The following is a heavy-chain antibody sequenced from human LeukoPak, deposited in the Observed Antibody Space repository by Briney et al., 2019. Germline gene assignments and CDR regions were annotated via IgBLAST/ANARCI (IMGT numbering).Heavy chain of an antibody. CDR1: VFTFSSYA. CDR2: ISSNGGST. D-gene: IGHD2-15*01. J-gene: IGHJ4*02. Sequence: GGSLRLSCAPSVFTFSSYAMHWVRQAPGKGVECVSAISSNGGSTYYAHSLKGRFTISRDNSKNTLYLQMGSLDDGGMAGYYFARDRLGYIVVVVAAKSPAKKRAYDNWGQGTLVTVSS. V-gene: IGHV3-64*01. CDR3: ARDRLGYIVVVVAAKSPAKKRAYDN.